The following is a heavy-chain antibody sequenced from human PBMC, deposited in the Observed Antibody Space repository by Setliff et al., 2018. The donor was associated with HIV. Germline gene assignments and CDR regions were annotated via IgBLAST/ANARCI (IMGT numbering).Heavy chain of an antibody. Sequence: TLSLTCTVSGGSISSGGYYWSWIRQHPGKGLEWIGYIYSSGSTYYNPSLKSRVTISVDTSKNQFSLKLSFVTAADTAVYHCATSYNWNYLGGFDPWGQGTLVTVSS. V-gene: IGHV4-31*03. CDR2: IYSSGST. D-gene: IGHD1-7*01. CDR1: GGSISSGGYY. J-gene: IGHJ5*02. CDR3: ATSYNWNYLGGFDP.